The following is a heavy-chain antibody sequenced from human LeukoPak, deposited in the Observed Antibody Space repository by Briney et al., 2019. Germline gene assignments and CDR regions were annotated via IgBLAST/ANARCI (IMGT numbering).Heavy chain of an antibody. CDR2: IYPGDSDT. D-gene: IGHD2-15*01. J-gene: IGHJ4*02. CDR3: ARGRYCSGGSCSTFDY. V-gene: IGHV5-51*01. CDR1: GYSFTSYW. Sequence: GESLKISCKGSGYSFTSYWIGWVRQMPGKGLEWMGIIYPGDSDTRYSPSFQGQVTISADKSISTAYLQWSSLKASDTAMYYCARGRYCSGGSCSTFDYWGQGTLVTVSS.